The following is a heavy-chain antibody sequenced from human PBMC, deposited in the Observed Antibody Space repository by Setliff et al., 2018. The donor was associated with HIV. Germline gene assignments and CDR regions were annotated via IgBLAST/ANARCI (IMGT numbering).Heavy chain of an antibody. J-gene: IGHJ3*01. CDR3: VRDPGGIFDAFDV. Sequence: SETLSLTCAVYGESLSDYYWSWIRQPPGKGLEWIGEINHNKSSDYNPSLKSRVTMSVDTSKNSLDLEMHSLTDEDTAVYYCVRDPGGIFDAFDVWGQGTMVTVSS. D-gene: IGHD3-3*01. CDR2: INHNKSS. CDR1: GESLSDYY. V-gene: IGHV4-34*01.